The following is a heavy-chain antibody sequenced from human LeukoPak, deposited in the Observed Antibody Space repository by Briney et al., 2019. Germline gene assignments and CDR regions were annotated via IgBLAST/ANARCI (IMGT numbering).Heavy chain of an antibody. Sequence: SETLSLTCAVYGGSFSGYYWRWIRQPPGKGLEWIGEINHSGSTNYNPSLKSRVTISVDTSKNQFSLKLSSVTAADTAVYYCARHGNPYYYGSGSYVDYWGQGTLVTVSS. CDR2: INHSGST. J-gene: IGHJ4*02. CDR1: GGSFSGYY. V-gene: IGHV4-34*01. CDR3: ARHGNPYYYGSGSYVDY. D-gene: IGHD3-10*01.